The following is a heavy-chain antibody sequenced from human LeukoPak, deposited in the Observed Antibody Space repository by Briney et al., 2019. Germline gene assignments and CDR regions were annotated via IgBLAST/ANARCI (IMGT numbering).Heavy chain of an antibody. CDR3: ARGRIAVAGTKNYFDY. Sequence: SQTLSLTCTVSGGSISSGGYYWSWIRQHPGKGLEWIGYIYYSGSTYYNPSLKSRVTISVDTSKNQFSLKLSSVTAADTAVYYCARGRIAVAGTKNYFDYWGQGTLVTVSS. V-gene: IGHV4-31*03. J-gene: IGHJ4*02. CDR1: GGSISSGGYY. CDR2: IYYSGST. D-gene: IGHD6-19*01.